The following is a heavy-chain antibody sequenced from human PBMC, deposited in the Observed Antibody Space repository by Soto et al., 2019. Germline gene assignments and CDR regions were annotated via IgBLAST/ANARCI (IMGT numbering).Heavy chain of an antibody. Sequence: QVQLVQSGAEVKKPGSSVKVSCKASGGTFSSYAISWVRQAPGQGLEWMGGIIPIFGTTNYAQKFQGRVTITADESTSTAYMELSSLRSEDTAVYYCARSRVTYYYDRSAFDIWGQGTMVTVSS. J-gene: IGHJ3*02. CDR1: GGTFSSYA. V-gene: IGHV1-69*01. D-gene: IGHD3-22*01. CDR3: ARSRVTYYYDRSAFDI. CDR2: IIPIFGTT.